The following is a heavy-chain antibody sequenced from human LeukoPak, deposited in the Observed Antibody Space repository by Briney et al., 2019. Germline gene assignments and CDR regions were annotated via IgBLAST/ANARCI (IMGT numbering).Heavy chain of an antibody. CDR3: ASRYGSGSFPLYYFDY. CDR1: GGTFSSYA. Sequence: SVKVSCKASGGTFSSYAISWVRQAPGQGLEWMGGIIPIFGAANYAQKFQGRVTITADESTSTAYMELSSLRSEDTAVYYCASRYGSGSFPLYYFDYWGQGTLVTVSS. D-gene: IGHD3-10*01. V-gene: IGHV1-69*13. J-gene: IGHJ4*02. CDR2: IIPIFGAA.